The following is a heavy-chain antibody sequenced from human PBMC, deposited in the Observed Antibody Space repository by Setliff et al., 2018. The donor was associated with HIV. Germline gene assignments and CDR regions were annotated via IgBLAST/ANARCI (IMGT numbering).Heavy chain of an antibody. CDR1: GFTFSSYW. V-gene: IGHV3-7*01. CDR3: VRDPIKGDPDYFDY. J-gene: IGHJ4*02. Sequence: GGSLRLSCAASGFTFSSYWMNWVRQAPGKGLEWVANIKQDGSEKYYVDSVKGRFTISRDNAKNSLYLQMNSLRAEDTAMYYCVRDPIKGDPDYFDYWGQGTLVTVSS. D-gene: IGHD1-20*01. CDR2: IKQDGSEK.